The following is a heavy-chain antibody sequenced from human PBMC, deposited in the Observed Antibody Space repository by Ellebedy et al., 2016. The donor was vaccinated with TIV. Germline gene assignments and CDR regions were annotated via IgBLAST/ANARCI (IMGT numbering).Heavy chain of an antibody. CDR1: GGSITSYY. V-gene: IGHV4-59*01. CDR2: IYYSGST. J-gene: IGHJ6*02. D-gene: IGHD5-24*01. Sequence: SETLSLTCTVSGGSITSYYWTWIRQPPGKGLEWIGYIYYSGSTNYNPSLKSRVTISVDTSKNQFSLNLTSVTAADTAVYYCARDAYNYPYYYYSIDVWGQGTTVTVSS. CDR3: ARDAYNYPYYYYSIDV.